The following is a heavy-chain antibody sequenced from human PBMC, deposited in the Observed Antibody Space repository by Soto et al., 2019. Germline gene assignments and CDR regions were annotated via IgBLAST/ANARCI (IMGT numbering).Heavy chain of an antibody. CDR3: AKPRLVAGLIKYVDFAN. J-gene: IGHJ4*02. D-gene: IGHD6-19*01. V-gene: IGHV1-18*04. Sequence: ASVQVPRKASGYTFTSYGISWVRQAPGQGLEWMGWISAYNGNTNYAQKLQGRVTMTTDTSTSTAYMELRSLRAGDTAVYYCAKPRLVAGLIKYVDFANWGQGTLVTVSS. CDR1: GYTFTSYG. CDR2: ISAYNGNT.